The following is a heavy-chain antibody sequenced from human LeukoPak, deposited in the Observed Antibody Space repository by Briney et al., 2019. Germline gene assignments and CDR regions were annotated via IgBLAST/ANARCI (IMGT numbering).Heavy chain of an antibody. J-gene: IGHJ4*02. V-gene: IGHV1-69*05. CDR1: GGTFSSYA. Sequence: SVKVSCKASGGTFSSYAISWVRQAPGQGLEWMGRIVPIFGTANYAQKFQGRVTITTDESTSTAYMELSSLRSEDTAVYYCARENTVTPYYFDYWGQGTLVTVSS. CDR2: IVPIFGTA. D-gene: IGHD4-17*01. CDR3: ARENTVTPYYFDY.